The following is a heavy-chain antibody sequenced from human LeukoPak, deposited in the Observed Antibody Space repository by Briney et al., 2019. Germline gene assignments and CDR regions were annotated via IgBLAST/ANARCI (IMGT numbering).Heavy chain of an antibody. J-gene: IGHJ4*02. D-gene: IGHD6-13*01. CDR3: AKFGRYSSSWFDY. CDR2: IRYDGSNK. CDR1: GFTFSSHG. V-gene: IGHV3-30*02. Sequence: PGGSLRLSCAASGFTFSSHGMHWVRQAPGKGLEWVAFIRYDGSNKYYADSVKGRFTISRDNSKNTLYLQMNSLRAEDTAVYYCAKFGRYSSSWFDYWGQGTLVTVSS.